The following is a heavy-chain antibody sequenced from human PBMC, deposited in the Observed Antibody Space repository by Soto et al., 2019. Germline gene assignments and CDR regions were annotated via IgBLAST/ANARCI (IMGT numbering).Heavy chain of an antibody. D-gene: IGHD3-16*02. Sequence: QVQLQGSGPRLVKPSETLSLSCTVSGVSVTGGNFFWCWIRQPPGKTLEWLGCISNSETTNSNPSLKSRVTLSLDTSRNQCSLKLNSVTAADTAVYFCARGGLHLGEFSLGQFDSWGQGTLVNVS. V-gene: IGHV4-61*01. CDR1: GVSVTGGNFF. CDR2: ISNSETT. CDR3: ARGGLHLGEFSLGQFDS. J-gene: IGHJ4*02.